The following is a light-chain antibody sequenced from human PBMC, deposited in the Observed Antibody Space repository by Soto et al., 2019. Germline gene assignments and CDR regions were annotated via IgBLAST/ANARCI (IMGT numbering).Light chain of an antibody. CDR3: QQYNSYPGT. J-gene: IGKJ1*01. V-gene: IGKV1-5*01. Sequence: DIQMTQSPSTLSASVGDRVTITCRASQDIVNWLAWYQHTPGKAPQLLIFDASTLQSGVPSRFIGSASGTEFTLTINTPQPDDLGTYFCQQYNSYPGTFGQGTKVEIK. CDR2: DAS. CDR1: QDIVNW.